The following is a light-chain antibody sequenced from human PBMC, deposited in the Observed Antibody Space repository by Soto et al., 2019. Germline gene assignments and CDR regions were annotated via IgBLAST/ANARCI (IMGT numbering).Light chain of an antibody. Sequence: EIVLTQSPGTLSLSPGERATLSCRASQSVSSSYLAWYQQKPGQAPRLLIYGASSSATGIPDRFSGSGSGTDFTLTISRLEPEDFAVYYCQQYGSSPLVTFGGGTKVEIK. V-gene: IGKV3-20*01. CDR1: QSVSSSY. CDR3: QQYGSSPLVT. CDR2: GAS. J-gene: IGKJ4*01.